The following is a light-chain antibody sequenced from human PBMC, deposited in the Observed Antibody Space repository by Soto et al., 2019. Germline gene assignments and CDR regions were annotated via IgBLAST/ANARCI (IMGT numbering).Light chain of an antibody. V-gene: IGKV3-15*01. CDR2: GAS. CDR3: QQYNNWPPWP. CDR1: QSVDIN. Sequence: EIVMTQSPATLSVSPGERATLSCRASQSVDINLAWYQQKPGQAPSLLIYGASTRATGMPARFSGSGSGTEFSLTISSLQSEDLAVYYCQQYNNWPPWPFGQGTKVEIK. J-gene: IGKJ1*01.